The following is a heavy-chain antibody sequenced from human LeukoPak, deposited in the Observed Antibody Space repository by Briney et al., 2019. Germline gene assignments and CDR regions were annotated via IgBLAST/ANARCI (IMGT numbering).Heavy chain of an antibody. CDR2: FDPEDGGT. CDR3: ATTPRYSSSWYDSADSYYFDY. D-gene: IGHD6-13*01. J-gene: IGHJ4*02. V-gene: IGHV1-24*01. Sequence: ASVKVSCKVSGYTLTELSMHWVRQAPGKGLEWMGGFDPEDGGTIYAQKFQGRVTMAEDTSTDTACMELSSLRSEDTAVYYCATTPRYSSSWYDSADSYYFDYWGQGTLVTVSS. CDR1: GYTLTELS.